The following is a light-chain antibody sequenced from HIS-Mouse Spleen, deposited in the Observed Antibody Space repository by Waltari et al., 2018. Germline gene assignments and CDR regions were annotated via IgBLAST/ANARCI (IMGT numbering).Light chain of an antibody. Sequence: DIQMTQSPSSVSASVGDRVTITCRASQGISSWLAWYQQKPGKAPKLLIYAASRLQSWVPSRCGGIGAGTDFTLTISSLQPEEFATYYCQQANSFPYTFGQGTKLEIK. J-gene: IGKJ2*01. V-gene: IGKV1-12*01. CDR2: AAS. CDR3: QQANSFPYT. CDR1: QGISSW.